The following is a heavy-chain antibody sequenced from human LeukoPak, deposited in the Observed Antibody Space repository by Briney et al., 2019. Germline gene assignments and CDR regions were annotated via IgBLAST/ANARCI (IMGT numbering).Heavy chain of an antibody. D-gene: IGHD2-15*01. V-gene: IGHV3-23*01. CDR2: ISGSGGFT. CDR1: GFTFSTYA. J-gene: IGHJ4*02. CDR3: SKAGLCSGDSCYYFDY. Sequence: PGGSLRLSCAASGFTFSTYAMRWVRQAPGKGLEWVSAISGSGGFTVYADSVKGRFTVSRDNSKNPLFLQVNSLRAEDTAIYYCSKAGLCSGDSCYYFDYWGQGALVTVSS.